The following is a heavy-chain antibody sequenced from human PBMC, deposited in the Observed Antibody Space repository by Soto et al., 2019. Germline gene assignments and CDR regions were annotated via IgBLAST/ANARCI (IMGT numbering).Heavy chain of an antibody. CDR2: IYAAGNT. CDR3: VKDQTAGGLDC. Sequence: GGSLRLSCAASGFSVTNNCMTWVRQAPGKGLEWVSVIYAAGNTYYADSVKDRFTISRDTSRNTVYLQLNNLRPEDTALYYCVKDQTAGGLDCWGQGTLVTVSS. D-gene: IGHD2-21*02. CDR1: GFSVTNNC. V-gene: IGHV3-53*05. J-gene: IGHJ4*02.